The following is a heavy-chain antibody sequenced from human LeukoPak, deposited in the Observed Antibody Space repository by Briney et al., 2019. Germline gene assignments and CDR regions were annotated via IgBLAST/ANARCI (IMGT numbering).Heavy chain of an antibody. Sequence: GGSLRLSCAASGFTFSAYAMTWVRQAPGKGLEWVSYISSSGSTIYYADSVKGRFTISRDNAKNSLYLQMNSLRAEDTAVYYCARDGREGQLWLFRADYYYGMDVWGQGTTVTVSS. CDR2: ISSSGSTI. J-gene: IGHJ6*02. V-gene: IGHV3-48*03. CDR1: GFTFSAYA. CDR3: ARDGREGQLWLFRADYYYGMDV. D-gene: IGHD5-18*01.